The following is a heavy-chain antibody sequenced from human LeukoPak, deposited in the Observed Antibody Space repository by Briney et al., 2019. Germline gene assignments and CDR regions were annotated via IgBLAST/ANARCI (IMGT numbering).Heavy chain of an antibody. Sequence: WASVKVSCKASGYTFTGYYMHWVRQAPGQGLEWMGWINPNSGGTNYAQKFQGRVTMTRDTSISTAYMELSRLRSDDTAVYYCTRVGSFAVLGYFDYWGQGTLVTVSS. J-gene: IGHJ4*02. D-gene: IGHD1-1*01. CDR1: GYTFTGYY. CDR3: TRVGSFAVLGYFDY. V-gene: IGHV1-2*02. CDR2: INPNSGGT.